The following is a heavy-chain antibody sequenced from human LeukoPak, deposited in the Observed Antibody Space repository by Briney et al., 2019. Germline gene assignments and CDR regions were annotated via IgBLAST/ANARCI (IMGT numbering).Heavy chain of an antibody. CDR1: GGSISSYY. D-gene: IGHD3-3*01. J-gene: IGHJ6*03. V-gene: IGHV4-59*01. CDR3: ARDRGTADFWSGYSYYYMDV. CDR2: IYYSGST. Sequence: SETLSLTCTVSGGSISSYYWSWIRQPPGKGLEWIGYIYYSGSTNYNPSLKSRVTISVDTSKNQFSLKLSSVTAADTAVYYCARDRGTADFWSGYSYYYMDVWGKGTTVTVSS.